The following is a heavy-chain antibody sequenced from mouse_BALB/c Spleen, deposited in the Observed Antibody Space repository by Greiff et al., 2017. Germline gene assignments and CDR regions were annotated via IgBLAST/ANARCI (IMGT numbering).Heavy chain of an antibody. J-gene: IGHJ4*01. CDR2: ISSGSSTI. CDR1: GFTFSSFG. Sequence: EVKLVESGGGLVQPGGSRKLSCAASGFTFSSFGMHWVRQAPEKGLEWVAYISSGSSTIYYADTVKGRFTISRDNPKNTLFLQMTSLRSEDTAMYYCARKDHYGSRGYYAMDYWGQGTSVTVSS. D-gene: IGHD1-1*01. V-gene: IGHV5-17*02. CDR3: ARKDHYGSRGYYAMDY.